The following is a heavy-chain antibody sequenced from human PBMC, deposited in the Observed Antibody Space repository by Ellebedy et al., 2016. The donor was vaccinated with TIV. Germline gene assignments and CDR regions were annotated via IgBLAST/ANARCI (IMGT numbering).Heavy chain of an antibody. V-gene: IGHV3-53*04. CDR2: IYSGGST. J-gene: IGHJ4*02. Sequence: GGSLRLSCAASGFTVSSNYMTWVRQAPGKGLEWVSVIYSGGSTYYADSVKGRFTISRHNSKNTLYLQMNSLRAEDTAVYFCARGGYGRPFDCWGQGTLVTVSS. CDR1: GFTVSSNY. CDR3: ARGGYGRPFDC. D-gene: IGHD5-12*01.